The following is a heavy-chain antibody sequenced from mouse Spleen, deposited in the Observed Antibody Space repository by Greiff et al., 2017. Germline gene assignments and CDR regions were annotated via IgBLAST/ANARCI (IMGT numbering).Heavy chain of an antibody. V-gene: IGHV2-2*01. CDR3: ARYLLITTPPFAY. CDR2: IWRGGST. CDR1: GFTLTSYG. J-gene: IGHJ3*01. D-gene: IGHD1-2*01. Sequence: QVQLQQSGPGLVKPSQCLSITCTASGFTLTSYGVHWVRQSPGKGLEWLGVIWRGGSTDYNAAFIPRLSTSKDNSKDQVFFKMDSLQAGDTAMYYCARYLLITTPPFAYWGQGTLVTVSA.